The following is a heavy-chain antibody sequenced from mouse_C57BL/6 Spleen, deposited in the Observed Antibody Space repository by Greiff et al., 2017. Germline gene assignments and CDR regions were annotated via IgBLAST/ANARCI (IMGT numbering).Heavy chain of an antibody. CDR2: ISYDGSN. J-gene: IGHJ3*01. Sequence: EVKLQESGPGLVKPSQSLSLTCSVTGYSITSGYYWNWIRQFPGNKLEWMGYISYDGSNNYNPSLKNRISITRDTSKNQFFLKLNSVTTEDTATYYCARHDYDEGFAYWGQGTLVTVSA. CDR3: ARHDYDEGFAY. CDR1: GYSITSGYY. V-gene: IGHV3-6*01. D-gene: IGHD2-4*01.